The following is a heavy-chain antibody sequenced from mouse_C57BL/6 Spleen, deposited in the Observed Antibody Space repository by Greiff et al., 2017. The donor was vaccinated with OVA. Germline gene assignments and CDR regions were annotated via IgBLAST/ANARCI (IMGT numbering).Heavy chain of an antibody. J-gene: IGHJ4*01. V-gene: IGHV1-55*01. CDR2: IYPGSGST. Sequence: QVQLQQSGAELVKPGASVKMSCKASGYTFTSYWITWVKQRPGQGLEWIGDIYPGSGSTNYNEKFKSKATLTVDTSSSTAYMQLSSLTSEDSAVYYCARFDYDDLYYAMDYWGQGTSVTVSS. CDR3: ARFDYDDLYYAMDY. D-gene: IGHD2-4*01. CDR1: GYTFTSYW.